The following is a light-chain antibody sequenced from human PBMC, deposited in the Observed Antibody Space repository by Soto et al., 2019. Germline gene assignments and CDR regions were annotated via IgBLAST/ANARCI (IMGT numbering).Light chain of an antibody. J-gene: IGLJ1*01. CDR2: YDD. V-gene: IGLV1-36*01. Sequence: VLPRPASVSESPRQRVTISCSGSSSNIGNNAVNWYQQLPGQAPKIVIYYDDLLTSGVSDRFSGSKSGTSASLAISALQSDDEADYYCAVWDERLNAYFFGPGNKVTX. CDR1: SSNIGNNA. CDR3: AVWDERLNAYF.